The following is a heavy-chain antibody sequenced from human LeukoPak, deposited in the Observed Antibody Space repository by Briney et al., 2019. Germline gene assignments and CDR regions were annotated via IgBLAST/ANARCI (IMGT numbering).Heavy chain of an antibody. CDR3: ARAAYYYDSSGYVWFAP. Sequence: SETLSLTCAVDGGSFSGYYWSWIRQPPGKGLEWIGSIYYSGSTYYNPSLKSRVTISVDTSKNQFSLKLSSVTAADTAVYYCARAAYYYDSSGYVWFAPWGQGTLVTVSS. V-gene: IGHV4-34*01. CDR2: IYYSGST. J-gene: IGHJ5*02. CDR1: GGSFSGYY. D-gene: IGHD3-22*01.